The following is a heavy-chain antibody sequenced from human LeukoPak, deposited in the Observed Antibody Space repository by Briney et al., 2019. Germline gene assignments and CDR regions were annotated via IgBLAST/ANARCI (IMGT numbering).Heavy chain of an antibody. Sequence: SETLSLTCTVSGGSISSSSYYWGWIRQPPGKGLEWIGSIYYSGSTYYNPSLKSRVTISVDTSKNQFSLKLSSVTAADTAVYYCARRPEYLFGKKSWFDPWGQGTLVTVSS. CDR3: ARRPEYLFGKKSWFDP. D-gene: IGHD3-16*01. CDR1: GGSISSSSYY. J-gene: IGHJ5*02. V-gene: IGHV4-39*01. CDR2: IYYSGST.